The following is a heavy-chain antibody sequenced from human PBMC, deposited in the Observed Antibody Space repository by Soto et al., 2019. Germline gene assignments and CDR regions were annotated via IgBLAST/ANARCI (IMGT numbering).Heavy chain of an antibody. J-gene: IGHJ6*02. CDR1: GFTFGDYA. D-gene: IGHD3-3*01. CDR2: IRSKAYGGTT. CDR3: TRDDFPYYGTDV. Sequence: GGSLRLSCTASGFTFGDYAMSWVRQAPGKGLEWVGFIRSKAYGGTTEYAASVKGRFTISRDDSKSIAYLQMNSLKTEDTAVYYCTRDDFPYYGTDVRGQGTTVTVSS. V-gene: IGHV3-49*04.